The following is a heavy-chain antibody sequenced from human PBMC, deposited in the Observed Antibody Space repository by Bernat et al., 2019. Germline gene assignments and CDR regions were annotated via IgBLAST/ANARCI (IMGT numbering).Heavy chain of an antibody. CDR3: ARGTSTSAPYMDV. V-gene: IGHV3-11*05. CDR1: GFTFSDYY. J-gene: IGHJ6*03. CDR2: ISSSSSYT. Sequence: VQLAESGGGLVKPGGSLRLSCAASGFTFSDYYMSWIRQAPGKGLDWVSYISSSSSYTNYADSVKGRFTSTRDNAKNSLYLQMNSLRAEDTAVYYCARGTSTSAPYMDVWGKGTTVTVSS.